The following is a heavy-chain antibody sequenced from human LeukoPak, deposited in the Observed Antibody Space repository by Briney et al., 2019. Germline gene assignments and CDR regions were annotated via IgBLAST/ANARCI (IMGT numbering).Heavy chain of an antibody. J-gene: IGHJ4*02. D-gene: IGHD3-9*01. CDR3: ARGPRLRYFDWFFDY. Sequence: SETLSLTCTVSGGSISSYYRSWIRQPAGKGLEWIGRIYTSGSTNYNPSLKSRVTISVDTSKNQFSLKLSSVTAADTAVYYCARGPRLRYFDWFFDYWGQGTLVTVSS. CDR2: IYTSGST. V-gene: IGHV4-4*07. CDR1: GGSISSYY.